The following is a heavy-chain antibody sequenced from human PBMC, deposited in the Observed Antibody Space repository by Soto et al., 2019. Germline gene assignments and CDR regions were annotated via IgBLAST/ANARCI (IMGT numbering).Heavy chain of an antibody. CDR3: VRYDRINMKPYSPEGFHI. Sequence: LSLTCTVSGDSISSSNSHWGWTRQPPGKGLEYIGSVYYGGAIFHSGNIYYNPSLKSRVTISVDTSKNQFSLRLSSATAADTGVYYCVRYDRINMKPYSPEGFHIWGQGTMVTVSS. V-gene: IGHV4-39*01. CDR2: VYYGGAIFHSGNI. D-gene: IGHD3-3*02. CDR1: GDSISSSNSH. J-gene: IGHJ3*02.